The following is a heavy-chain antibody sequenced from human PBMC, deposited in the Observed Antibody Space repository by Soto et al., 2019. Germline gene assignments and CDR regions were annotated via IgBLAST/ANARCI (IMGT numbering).Heavy chain of an antibody. CDR2: LSRGDVR. V-gene: IGHV4-4*02. CDR1: GAPITTTKW. CDR3: ATETSSDSCGV. Sequence: QLQLQESGPGLVKPSETLSLTCTVSGAPITTTKWWAWVRLPPGKGLAWIGELSRGDVRSSKPSLEGRLTMSLDKSNNHFSRKLTSVTAAYTAIYYCATETSSDSCGVWGRGTLVTVSS. D-gene: IGHD2-21*01. J-gene: IGHJ4*01.